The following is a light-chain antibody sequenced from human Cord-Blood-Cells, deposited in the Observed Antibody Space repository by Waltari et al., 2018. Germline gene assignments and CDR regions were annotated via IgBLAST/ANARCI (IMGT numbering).Light chain of an antibody. CDR1: PTDVGGYNY. CDR3: SSYAGSNNYV. J-gene: IGLJ1*01. CDR2: EVS. V-gene: IGLV2-8*01. Sequence: QSALTQPPSAPGSPSQSVTISCTGTPTDVGGYNYVSWYQQHPGKAPKLMIYEVSKRPSGVPDRFSGSKSGNTASLTVSGLQAEDEADYYCSSYAGSNNYVFGTGTKVTVL.